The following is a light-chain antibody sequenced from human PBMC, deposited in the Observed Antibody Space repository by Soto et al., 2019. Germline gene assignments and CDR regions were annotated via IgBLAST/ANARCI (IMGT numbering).Light chain of an antibody. CDR3: QQYKSWPPIT. V-gene: IGKV1-5*01. J-gene: IGKJ5*01. CDR1: QSISSW. Sequence: DIQMTQSPSTLSASVGDRVTITCRASQSISSWVAWYQQKPGKGPKLLIYTATTLQSGVPSRFSGSGSGTEFTLTISSLKSEDYAVYYCQQYKSWPPITFGQGKRLEI. CDR2: TAT.